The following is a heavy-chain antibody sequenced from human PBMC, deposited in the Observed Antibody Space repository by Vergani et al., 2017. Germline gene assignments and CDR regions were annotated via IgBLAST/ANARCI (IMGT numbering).Heavy chain of an antibody. CDR1: GGSISSGSYY. Sequence: QVQLQESGPGLVKPSQTLSLTCTVSGGSISSGSYYWSWIRQPAGKGLEWIGRIYTSGSTNYNPSRKSRLPISVDKSKDQFSLKLSSVTAADTAVYYCARSLGYCSGGSCYGAANWFDPWGQGTLVTVSA. CDR3: ARSLGYCSGGSCYGAANWFDP. J-gene: IGHJ5*02. D-gene: IGHD2-15*01. CDR2: IYTSGST. V-gene: IGHV4-61*02.